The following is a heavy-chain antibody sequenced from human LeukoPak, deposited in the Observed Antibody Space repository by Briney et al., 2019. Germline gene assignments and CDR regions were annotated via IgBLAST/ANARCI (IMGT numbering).Heavy chain of an antibody. D-gene: IGHD3-22*01. Sequence: SETLSLTCTVSGGSISSYYWSWIRQPPGKGLEWIGYIYYSGSTNYNPSLKSRVTISVDTSKNQFSLKLSSVTAADTAVYYCARGYYYDSSGYTDWYFDLWGHGTLVTVSS. CDR1: GGSISSYY. CDR3: ARGYYYDSSGYTDWYFDL. J-gene: IGHJ2*01. V-gene: IGHV4-59*01. CDR2: IYYSGST.